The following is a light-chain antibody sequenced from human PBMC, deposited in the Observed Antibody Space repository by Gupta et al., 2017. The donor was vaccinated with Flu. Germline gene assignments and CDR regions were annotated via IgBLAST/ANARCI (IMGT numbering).Light chain of an antibody. CDR3: QYSASSMSGPVV. Sequence: QSVLTQPPSLSGAPGQRVTISCTGSSSNIGAGYDVHWYQHVPGTAPTLLILGNINRPSGVPDRFSCSTSGTSAYPTTTGLQAEDEADEYCQYSASSMSGPVVLGTGTKLNVL. V-gene: IGLV1-40*01. CDR2: GNI. J-gene: IGLJ1*01. CDR1: SSNIGAGYD.